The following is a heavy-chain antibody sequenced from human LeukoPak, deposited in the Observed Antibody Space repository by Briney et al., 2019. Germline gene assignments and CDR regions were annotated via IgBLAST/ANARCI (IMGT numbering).Heavy chain of an antibody. V-gene: IGHV3-23*01. CDR2: ISGSGGST. CDR3: ASPSDYGMDV. J-gene: IGHJ6*02. Sequence: GGSLRLSCAASGFTFSSYAMSWVRQAPGKGLEWVSAISGSGGSTYYADSVKGRFTISRDNAKNSLYLQMNSLRAEDTAVYYCASPSDYGMDVWGQGTTVTVSS. CDR1: GFTFSSYA.